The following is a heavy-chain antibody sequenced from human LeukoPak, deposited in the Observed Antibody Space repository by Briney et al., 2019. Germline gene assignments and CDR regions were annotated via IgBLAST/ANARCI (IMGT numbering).Heavy chain of an antibody. J-gene: IGHJ4*02. V-gene: IGHV4-31*03. CDR3: ARASIAAAGTDY. Sequence: PSQTLSLTCTVSGGSISSGGYYWSWIRQHPGKGLEWIGYIYYSGSTYYNPSLKSRVTISVDTSKNQFSLKLSSVTAADTDVYYCARASIAAAGTDYWGQGTLVTVSS. D-gene: IGHD6-13*01. CDR1: GGSISSGGYY. CDR2: IYYSGST.